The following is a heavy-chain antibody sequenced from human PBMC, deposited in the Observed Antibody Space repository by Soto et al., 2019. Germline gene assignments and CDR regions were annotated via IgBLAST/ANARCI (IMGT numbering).Heavy chain of an antibody. CDR1: GFTFRSYA. V-gene: IGHV3-23*01. Sequence: EVQLLESGGGLVQPGGSLSLSCAASGFTFRSYAMSWVRQAPGKGLEWVSAISGSGGSTYYADSVKGRFTISRDNSKNTLYLQMNSLRAEDTAVYYCAKGTAAMVDTDSWGQGTLVTVSS. D-gene: IGHD5-18*01. CDR3: AKGTAAMVDTDS. CDR2: ISGSGGST. J-gene: IGHJ4*02.